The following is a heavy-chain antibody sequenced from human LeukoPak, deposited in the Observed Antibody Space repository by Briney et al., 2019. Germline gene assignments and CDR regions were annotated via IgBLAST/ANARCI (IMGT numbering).Heavy chain of an antibody. J-gene: IGHJ6*02. CDR1: GGTFSSYA. CDR3: ARGGCTNGVCYTVYGMDV. CDR2: IIPIFGTA. D-gene: IGHD2-8*01. Sequence: ASVKVSCKASGGTFSSYAISWVRQAPGQGLEWMGGIIPIFGTANYAQKFQGRVTITADESTSTAYMELSSLRSEDTAVYYCARGGCTNGVCYTVYGMDVWGQGTTVTVSS. V-gene: IGHV1-69*01.